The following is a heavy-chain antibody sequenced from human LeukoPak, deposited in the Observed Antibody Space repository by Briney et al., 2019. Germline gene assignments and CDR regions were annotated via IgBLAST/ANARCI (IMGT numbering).Heavy chain of an antibody. J-gene: IGHJ6*04. D-gene: IGHD4-17*01. V-gene: IGHV4-59*08. CDR3: ARHVYGEGTVV. CDR2: IHSSEGT. CDR1: GGSLNGYY. Sequence: SETLSLTCTVSGGSLNGYYWGWIRQPPGKGLECIGYIHSSEGTAHNASLKSRLTISLDTSKNQFSLTLSSVTAADTAVYYCARHVYGEGTVVWGKGTTVTVSS.